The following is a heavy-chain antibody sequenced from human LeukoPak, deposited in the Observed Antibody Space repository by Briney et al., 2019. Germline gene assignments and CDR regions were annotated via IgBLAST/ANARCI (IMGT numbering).Heavy chain of an antibody. D-gene: IGHD1-1*01. J-gene: IGHJ6*03. CDR3: AKGGDPGYGNYYYYYMDV. CDR1: GFTFSSYA. V-gene: IGHV3-30*04. CDR2: ISYDGSNK. Sequence: GGSLRLSCAASGFTFSSYAMHWVRQAPGKGLEWVAVISYDGSNKYYADSVKGRFTISRDNSKNTLYLQMNSLRAEDTAVYYCAKGGDPGYGNYYYYYMDVWGKGTTVTISS.